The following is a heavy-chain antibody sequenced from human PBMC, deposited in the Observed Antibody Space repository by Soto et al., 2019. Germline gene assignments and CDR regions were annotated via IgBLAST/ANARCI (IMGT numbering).Heavy chain of an antibody. V-gene: IGHV4-59*12. D-gene: IGHD3-22*01. Sequence: PSETLSLTCSVSNGSIAGFYWNWIRQSPEKGLEWIGQIYFSGSTIYSPSFKSRVTLSVDSSKSQVALRLSSVTAADTAVYYCARDPRYTDSSGYYVSSGNFDYWGQGILVTVSS. J-gene: IGHJ4*02. CDR1: NGSIAGFY. CDR3: ARDPRYTDSSGYYVSSGNFDY. CDR2: IYFSGST.